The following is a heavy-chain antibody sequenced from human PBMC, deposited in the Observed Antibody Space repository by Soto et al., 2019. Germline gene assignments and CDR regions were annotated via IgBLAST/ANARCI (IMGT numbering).Heavy chain of an antibody. CDR3: ASWDYDVLTGYSYDD. CDR1: GGTFNNYG. J-gene: IGHJ4*02. CDR2: IIPMIGRT. D-gene: IGHD3-9*01. V-gene: IGHV1-69*01. Sequence: VPLVQSGAEVKKPGSSVKVSCKASGGTFNNYGMGWVRQAPGQGLEWMGGIIPMIGRTNYAQKFQGRLTLTADASRSTAYMELRSLRSDDTAVYYCASWDYDVLTGYSYDDWGQGTLVTVSS.